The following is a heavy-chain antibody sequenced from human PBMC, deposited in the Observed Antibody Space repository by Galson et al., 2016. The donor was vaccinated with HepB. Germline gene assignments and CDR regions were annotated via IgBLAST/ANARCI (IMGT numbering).Heavy chain of an antibody. CDR3: ARVSGNAFDI. J-gene: IGHJ3*02. V-gene: IGHV4-31*03. CDR1: AGSISSGGYY. Sequence: TLSLTCSASAGSISSGGYYWSWIRQHPGKGLEWIGYINHSGTTYYNPSLSSRAAISVDTSKNQFSLEVSSVTAADTAVYYCARVSGNAFDIWGHGTMVTVSS. CDR2: INHSGTT.